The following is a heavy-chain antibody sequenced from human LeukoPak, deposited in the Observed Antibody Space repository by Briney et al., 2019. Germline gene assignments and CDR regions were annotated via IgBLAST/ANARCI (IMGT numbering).Heavy chain of an antibody. D-gene: IGHD4-17*01. Sequence: GGSLRLSCAASGFTFHSYGMQWVRQAPGKGLEWGAVISYDGSNKYYVDSVKGRFTISRDNSKNTLYLQMNSLRPEDTAVYYCAKDRTYDYGTYDAFDIWGPGTMVTVSS. CDR1: GFTFHSYG. CDR2: ISYDGSNK. V-gene: IGHV3-30*18. CDR3: AKDRTYDYGTYDAFDI. J-gene: IGHJ3*02.